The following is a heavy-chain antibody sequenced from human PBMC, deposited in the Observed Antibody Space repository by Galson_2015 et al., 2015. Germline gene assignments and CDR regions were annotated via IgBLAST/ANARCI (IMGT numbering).Heavy chain of an antibody. CDR3: ARKGAVTDGFDT. J-gene: IGHJ3*02. CDR2: IYPDDFDI. D-gene: IGHD3-3*01. CDR1: GYSFTTYW. Sequence: QSGAEVKKPGESLKISCKTSGYSFTTYWIAWVRQVPGKGLEWIGFIYPDDFDIRYSPPFQGQVTISADKSISTTYLQWSSLRASDTAMYYCARKGAVTDGFDTWGQGTVVTVSS. V-gene: IGHV5-51*01.